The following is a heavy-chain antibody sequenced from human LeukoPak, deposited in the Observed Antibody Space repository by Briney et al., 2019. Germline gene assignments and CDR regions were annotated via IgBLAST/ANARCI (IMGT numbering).Heavy chain of an antibody. Sequence: GRSLRLSCAASGFTFSSYAMHWVRQAPGKGLEWVAVISYDGSNKYYADSVKGRFTISRDNSKNTLYLQMNSLRAEDTAVYYCARDNGGYGWALDVWGQGTTVTVSS. D-gene: IGHD5-12*01. CDR1: GFTFSSYA. CDR3: ARDNGGYGWALDV. J-gene: IGHJ6*02. V-gene: IGHV3-30-3*01. CDR2: ISYDGSNK.